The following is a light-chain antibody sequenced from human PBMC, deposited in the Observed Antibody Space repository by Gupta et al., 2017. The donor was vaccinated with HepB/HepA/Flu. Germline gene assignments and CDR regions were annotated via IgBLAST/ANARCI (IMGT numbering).Light chain of an antibody. CDR1: KLGDKY. J-gene: IGLJ1*01. Sequence: SYELTQPPSVSVSPGQTASISCSGHKLGDKYTFWYQQKPGQSPLLVIYQDAKRPSGIPERFYGSSSGNTATLTISGTQAMDEAEYYCQVWESTTGVFGPGTKVTVL. V-gene: IGLV3-1*01. CDR2: QDA. CDR3: QVWESTTGV.